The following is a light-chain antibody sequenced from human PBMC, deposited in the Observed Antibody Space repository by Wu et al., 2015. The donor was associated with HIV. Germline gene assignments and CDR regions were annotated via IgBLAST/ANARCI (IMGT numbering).Light chain of an antibody. CDR3: QQRNNWPLT. J-gene: IGKJ5*01. Sequence: EIVLTQSPATLSVSPGERATLSCRASQGVSSDIAWYQQRPGQAPRLLIYDAFSGATGIPARFSGSGSGTDFTLSISSLEPEDFAVYYCQQRNNWPLTFGQGTRLDIK. CDR1: QGVSSD. V-gene: IGKV3-11*01. CDR2: DAF.